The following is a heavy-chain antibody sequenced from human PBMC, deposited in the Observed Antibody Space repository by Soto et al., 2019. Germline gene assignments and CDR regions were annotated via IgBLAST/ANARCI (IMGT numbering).Heavy chain of an antibody. J-gene: IGHJ4*02. CDR2: IIPIFGTA. D-gene: IGHD3-22*01. Sequence: QVQLVQSGAEVKKTGSSVKVSCKASGGTFSSYAIDWVRQSPGQGLEWMGGIIPIFGTANYAQKFQGRITITADESTSTAYMELRSLRSEDTAVYYCARGVHYDRSAYYYFYWGQGTLVTVSS. CDR3: ARGVHYDRSAYYYFY. V-gene: IGHV1-69*01. CDR1: GGTFSSYA.